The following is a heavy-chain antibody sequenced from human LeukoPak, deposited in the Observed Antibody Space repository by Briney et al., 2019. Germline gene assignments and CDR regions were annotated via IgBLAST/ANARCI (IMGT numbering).Heavy chain of an antibody. CDR2: INHSGST. V-gene: IGHV4-34*01. D-gene: IGHD4-17*01. CDR3: ARLSYGDERPVYAFDI. Sequence: SETLSLTCAVYGGSFRGYYWSWIRQPPGKGLEWIGEINHSGSTNYNPSLKSRVTISVDTSKNQFSLKLSSVTAADTAVYYCARLSYGDERPVYAFDIWGQGTMVTVSS. J-gene: IGHJ3*02. CDR1: GGSFRGYY.